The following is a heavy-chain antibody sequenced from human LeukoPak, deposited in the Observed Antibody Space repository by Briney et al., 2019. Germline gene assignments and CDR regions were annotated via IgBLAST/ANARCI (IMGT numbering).Heavy chain of an antibody. J-gene: IGHJ4*02. CDR3: ARDYREDIVATNNYGAFDY. D-gene: IGHD5-12*01. Sequence: NPGGSLRLSCAASGFTFSDYYMSWIRQAPGKGLEWVSYISSSGSTIYYADSVKGRFTISRDNAKNSLYLQMNSLRAEDTAVYYCARDYREDIVATNNYGAFDYWGQGTLVTVSS. CDR1: GFTFSDYY. CDR2: ISSSGSTI. V-gene: IGHV3-11*04.